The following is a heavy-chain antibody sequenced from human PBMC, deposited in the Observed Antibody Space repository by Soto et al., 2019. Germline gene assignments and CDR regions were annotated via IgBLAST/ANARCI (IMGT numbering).Heavy chain of an antibody. CDR1: GGSISSYY. Sequence: QVQLQESGPGLVKPSETLSLTCTVSGGSISSYYWSWIRQPPGKGLEWIGYIYYSGSTNYNPSLKSRVTISVDTSKNQFSLKLSSVTAADTAVYYCARRYGWAFDIWGQGTMVIVSS. V-gene: IGHV4-59*08. J-gene: IGHJ3*02. D-gene: IGHD3-16*01. CDR2: IYYSGST. CDR3: ARRYGWAFDI.